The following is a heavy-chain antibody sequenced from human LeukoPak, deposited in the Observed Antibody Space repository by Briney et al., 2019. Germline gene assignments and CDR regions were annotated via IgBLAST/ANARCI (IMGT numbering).Heavy chain of an antibody. CDR3: AKGLLYSSGWYGGPYFDY. Sequence: PGRSLRLSCAASGFTFDDYAMHWVRQAPGKGLEWVSGISWNSGSIGYADSVKGRFTISRDNAKNSLYLQMNSLRAEDTALYCCAKGLLYSSGWYGGPYFDYWGQGTLVTVSS. D-gene: IGHD6-19*01. J-gene: IGHJ4*02. V-gene: IGHV3-9*01. CDR1: GFTFDDYA. CDR2: ISWNSGSI.